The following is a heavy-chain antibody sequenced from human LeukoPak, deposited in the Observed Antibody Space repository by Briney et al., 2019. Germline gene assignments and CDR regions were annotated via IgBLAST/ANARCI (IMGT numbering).Heavy chain of an antibody. D-gene: IGHD6-19*01. J-gene: IGHJ4*02. V-gene: IGHV3-7*03. CDR1: GFTFSSYW. CDR3: ARVQAVAGVYYFDY. Sequence: GGSLRLSCAASGFTFSSYWMNWARQAPGKGLEWVASINHNGNVNYYVDSVKGRFTISRDNAKNSLYLQMSNLRAEDTAVYYCARVQAVAGVYYFDYWGQGTLVTVSS. CDR2: INHNGNVN.